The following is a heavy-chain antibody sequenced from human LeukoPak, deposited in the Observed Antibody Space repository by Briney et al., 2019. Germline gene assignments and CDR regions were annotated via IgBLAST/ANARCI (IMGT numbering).Heavy chain of an antibody. Sequence: GGSLRLSCAASGFTFSNAWMSWVRQAPGKGLEWVGRIKSKTDGGTTDYAAPVKGRFTISGDDSKNTLYLQMNSLKTGDTAVYYCTAWYDYVWGSYPPNFDYWGQGTLVTVSS. CDR1: GFTFSNAW. D-gene: IGHD3-16*02. CDR3: TAWYDYVWGSYPPNFDY. V-gene: IGHV3-15*01. J-gene: IGHJ4*02. CDR2: IKSKTDGGTT.